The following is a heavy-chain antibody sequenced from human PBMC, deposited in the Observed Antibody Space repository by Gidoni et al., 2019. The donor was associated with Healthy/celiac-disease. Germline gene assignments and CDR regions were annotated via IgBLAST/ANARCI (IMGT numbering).Heavy chain of an antibody. Sequence: EVQLVESGGGLVKPGGSLRLSCAASGFTFSSYSMNWVRQAPGKGLAWVSSISSSSSYIYYADSVKGRFTISRDNAKNSLYLQMNSLRAEDTAVYYCARDGWELLEDAFDIWGQGTMVTVSS. J-gene: IGHJ3*02. CDR3: ARDGWELLEDAFDI. V-gene: IGHV3-21*01. CDR2: ISSSSSYI. D-gene: IGHD1-26*01. CDR1: GFTFSSYS.